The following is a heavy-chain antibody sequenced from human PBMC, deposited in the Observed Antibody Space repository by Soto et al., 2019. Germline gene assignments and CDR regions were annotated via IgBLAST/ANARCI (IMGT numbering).Heavy chain of an antibody. CDR3: ARDAPGVAPY. J-gene: IGHJ4*02. V-gene: IGHV4-31*03. Sequence: QVQLQESGPGLVRPSQTLSLTCTVSGGSINSGDSYWNWIRQPPEKGLEWIGYINYRGSTFYNPSLKSRIIISVDTSKNQFSLKLSSVTAADTAVYYCARDAPGVAPYWGQGTLVTVSS. D-gene: IGHD2-15*01. CDR1: GGSINSGDSY. CDR2: INYRGST.